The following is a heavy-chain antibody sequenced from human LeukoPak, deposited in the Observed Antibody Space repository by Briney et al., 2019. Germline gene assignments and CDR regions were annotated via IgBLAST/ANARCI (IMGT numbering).Heavy chain of an antibody. CDR1: GYTFTINY. CDR2: IYPRGGST. V-gene: IGHV1-46*01. J-gene: IGHJ4*02. CDR3: ARDQEGFDY. Sequence: ASVNVSCTASGYTFTINYIHWVRQAPGQGLEWMGMIYPRGGSTSYAQKFQGRVTVTRDTSTSTVHMELSGLRSEDTAVYYCARDQEGFDYWGQGTLVTVSS.